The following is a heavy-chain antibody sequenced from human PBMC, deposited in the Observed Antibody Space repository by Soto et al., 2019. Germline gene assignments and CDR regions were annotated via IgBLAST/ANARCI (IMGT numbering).Heavy chain of an antibody. J-gene: IGHJ6*01. CDR2: ISYDGSNK. D-gene: IGHD3-10*01. CDR3: ARDPGIYGAGGYKLYYGSGIDV. V-gene: IGHV3-30-3*01. CDR1: GFTFSSYA. Sequence: GGSLRLCCAASGFTFSSYAMHWVLQAPGKGLEWVAVISYDGSNKYYADSVKGRFTISRDNSKNTLYLQLNSLRAGDTAVYYSARDPGIYGAGGYKLYYGSGIDVWGQG.